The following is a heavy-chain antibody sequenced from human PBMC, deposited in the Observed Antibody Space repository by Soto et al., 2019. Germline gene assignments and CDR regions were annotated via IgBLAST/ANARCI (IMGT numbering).Heavy chain of an antibody. CDR3: ARLGPPMIVVDPYFDY. V-gene: IGHV5-51*01. CDR2: IYPGDSDT. J-gene: IGHJ4*02. D-gene: IGHD3-22*01. CDR1: GYKVSTWHNFTSYW. Sequence: GESLKISCMGSGYKVSTWHNFTSYWIAWVRQMPGEGLEWMGIIYPGDSDTRYSPSFQGQVTISADKSINSVYLQWSSLRASDTATYYCARLGPPMIVVDPYFDYWGQGTLVTVSS.